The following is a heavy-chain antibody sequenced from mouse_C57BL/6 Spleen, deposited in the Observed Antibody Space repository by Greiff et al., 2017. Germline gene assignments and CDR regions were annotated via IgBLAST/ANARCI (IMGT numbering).Heavy chain of an antibody. Sequence: LQESGPELVKPGASVKISCKASGYAFSSSWMNWVKQRPGKGLEWIGRIYPGDGDTNYNGKFKGKATLTADKSSSTAYMQLSSLTSEDSAVYFCAPIYYDYDGYAMDYWGQGTSVTVSS. CDR2: IYPGDGDT. V-gene: IGHV1-82*01. D-gene: IGHD2-4*01. CDR1: GYAFSSSW. J-gene: IGHJ4*01. CDR3: APIYYDYDGYAMDY.